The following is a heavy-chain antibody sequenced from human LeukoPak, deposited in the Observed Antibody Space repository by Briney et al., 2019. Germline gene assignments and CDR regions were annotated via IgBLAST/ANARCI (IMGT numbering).Heavy chain of an antibody. Sequence: KIGGSLKISCKGSGYSFSTYRIGWVRQMPGKGLEWMGIIYPGDSDIRYSPSFQGQVTMSVDKSIRTAHLQWSSLKASDTAVYYCARHVTTASAARGFDIWGQGTMVTVSS. CDR2: IYPGDSDI. D-gene: IGHD1-14*01. J-gene: IGHJ3*02. CDR3: ARHVTTASAARGFDI. CDR1: GYSFSTYR. V-gene: IGHV5-51*01.